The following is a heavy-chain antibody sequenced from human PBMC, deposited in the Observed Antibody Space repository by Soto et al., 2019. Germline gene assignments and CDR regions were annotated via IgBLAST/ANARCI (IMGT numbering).Heavy chain of an antibody. V-gene: IGHV1-69*02. J-gene: IGHJ6*02. CDR2: IIPILGIA. CDR3: ARGPSYYDFWKSLIRDRGMDV. CDR1: GGTFSSYT. Sequence: SVKVSCKASGGTFSSYTISWVRQAPGQGLEWLGRIIPILGIANYAQKFQGRVTITADKSTSTAYMELSSLRSEDTAVYYCARGPSYYDFWKSLIRDRGMDVWGQGTTVTVSS. D-gene: IGHD3-3*01.